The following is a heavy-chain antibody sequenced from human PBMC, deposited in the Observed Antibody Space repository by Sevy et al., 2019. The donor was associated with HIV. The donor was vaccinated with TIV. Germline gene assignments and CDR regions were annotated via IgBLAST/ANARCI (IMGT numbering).Heavy chain of an antibody. CDR1: GFTFSIYT. J-gene: IGHJ3*02. CDR3: ASEIVGGPFDI. Sequence: GGSLRLSCAASGFTFSIYTMTWVRQAPGKGLECVSYIVGSSSTIYYADSVKGRFTISRDNAKNSLYLQMNSLRAEDTAVYYCASEIVGGPFDIWGQGTMVTASS. CDR2: IVGSSSTI. D-gene: IGHD1-26*01. V-gene: IGHV3-48*01.